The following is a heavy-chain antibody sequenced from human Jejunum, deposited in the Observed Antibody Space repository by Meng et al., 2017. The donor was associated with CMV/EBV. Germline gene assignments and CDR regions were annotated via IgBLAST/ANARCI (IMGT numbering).Heavy chain of an antibody. V-gene: IGHV3-23*01. D-gene: IGHD5-12*01. J-gene: IGHJ4*02. Sequence: TFRRYVVGWVRRAPGKGLEWVAGVGGSGGSTWFADSVKGRFTISRDNSKDTLYLQMNSLRAEDTAVYYCATAHSGINSGYYYFEHWGQGTRVTVSS. CDR3: ATAHSGINSGYYYFEH. CDR1: TFRRYV. CDR2: VGGSGGST.